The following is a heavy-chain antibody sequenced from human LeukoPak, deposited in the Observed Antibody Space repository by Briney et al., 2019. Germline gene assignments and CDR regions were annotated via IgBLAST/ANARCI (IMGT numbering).Heavy chain of an antibody. Sequence: GGSLRLSCAASGFTFSSYAMGWVRQAPGKGLEWVSAISGSGGSTYYADSVKGRFTISRDNSKDTLYLQMNSLRAEDTAVYYCAKGKLLESSSAYDYWGQGTLVTVSS. CDR3: AKGKLLESSSAYDY. D-gene: IGHD6-6*01. V-gene: IGHV3-23*01. CDR1: GFTFSSYA. J-gene: IGHJ4*02. CDR2: ISGSGGST.